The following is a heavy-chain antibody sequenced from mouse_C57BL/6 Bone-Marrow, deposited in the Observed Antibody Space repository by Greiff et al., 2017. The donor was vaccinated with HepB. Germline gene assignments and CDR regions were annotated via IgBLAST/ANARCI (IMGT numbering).Heavy chain of an antibody. CDR3: ACYYYGSSYFDY. D-gene: IGHD1-1*01. CDR2: ISSGSSTI. CDR1: GFTFSDYG. Sequence: EVKLVESGGGLVKPGGSLKLSCAASGFTFSDYGMHWVRQAPEKGLEWVAYISSGSSTIYYADTVKGRFTISRDNAKNTLFLQMTSLRSEDTAMYYCACYYYGSSYFDYWGQGTTLTVSS. J-gene: IGHJ2*01. V-gene: IGHV5-17*01.